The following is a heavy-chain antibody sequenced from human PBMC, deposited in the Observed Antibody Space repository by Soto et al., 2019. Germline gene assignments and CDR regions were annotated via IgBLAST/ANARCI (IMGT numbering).Heavy chain of an antibody. Sequence: PSETLSLTCSVSGDSMRGYHFYWGWIRQAPGKGLEWIGSAYFSGGNTYYSPSLKSRVSISVDTSKNEFSLRLTSLTAADTAVYFCAYGSSSAWIDYWGQGKLVTVSS. J-gene: IGHJ4*02. V-gene: IGHV4-39*01. D-gene: IGHD6-25*01. CDR3: AYGSSSAWIDY. CDR1: GDSMRGYHFY. CDR2: AYFSGGNT.